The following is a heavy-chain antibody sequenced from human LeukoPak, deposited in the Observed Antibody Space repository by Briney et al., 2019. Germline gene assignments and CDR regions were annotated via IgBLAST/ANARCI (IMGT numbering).Heavy chain of an antibody. Sequence: PGGSLRLSCAASGFTFSSYAMSWVRQAPGKGLEWVSAISGSGGSTYYADSVKGRFTISRDNSKNTLSLQMNSLRAEDTAVYYCARRSYGSGSYYNDYWGQGTLVTVSS. D-gene: IGHD3-10*01. CDR1: GFTFSSYA. V-gene: IGHV3-23*01. CDR2: ISGSGGST. CDR3: ARRSYGSGSYYNDY. J-gene: IGHJ4*02.